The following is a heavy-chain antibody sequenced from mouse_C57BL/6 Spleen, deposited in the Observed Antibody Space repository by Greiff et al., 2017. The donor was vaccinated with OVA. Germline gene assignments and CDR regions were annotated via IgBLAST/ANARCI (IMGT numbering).Heavy chain of an antibody. J-gene: IGHJ4*01. CDR2: INPSNGGT. D-gene: IGHD1-1*01. CDR3: ARGITTVVATDYYAMDY. CDR1: GYTFTSYW. Sequence: VQLQQPGTELVKPGASVKLSCKASGYTFTSYWMHWVKQRPGQGLEWIGNINPSNGGTNYNEKFKSKATLTVDKSSSTAYMQLSSLTSEDSAVYYCARGITTVVATDYYAMDYWGQGTSVTVSS. V-gene: IGHV1-53*01.